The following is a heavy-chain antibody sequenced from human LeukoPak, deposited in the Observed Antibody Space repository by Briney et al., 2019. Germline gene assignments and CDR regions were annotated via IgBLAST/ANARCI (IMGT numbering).Heavy chain of an antibody. D-gene: IGHD2-2*01. CDR2: ITYDGSSK. Sequence: GGSLRLSCAASGFIFSSYALHWVRQTPGKGLEWVADITYDGSSKYYADSVKGRFTISRDNSKNTLYLQMNSLRAEDTAVYYCARTEGEYQLLSYFDYWGQGTLVTVSS. CDR3: ARTEGEYQLLSYFDY. V-gene: IGHV3-30-3*01. CDR1: GFIFSSYA. J-gene: IGHJ4*02.